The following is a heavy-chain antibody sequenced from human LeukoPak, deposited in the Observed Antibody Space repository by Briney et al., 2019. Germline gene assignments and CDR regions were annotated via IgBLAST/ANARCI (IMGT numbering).Heavy chain of an antibody. D-gene: IGHD2-21*02. CDR2: IYYSGST. V-gene: IGHV4-59*01. Sequence: SETLSLTCTVSGGSISSYYWSWIRQPPGKGLVLIGYIYYSGSTNYNPSLKSRVTISVDTSKNQFSLKLSSVTAADTAVYYCARESTVGDAIDYWGQGTLVTVSS. J-gene: IGHJ4*02. CDR3: ARESTVGDAIDY. CDR1: GGSISSYY.